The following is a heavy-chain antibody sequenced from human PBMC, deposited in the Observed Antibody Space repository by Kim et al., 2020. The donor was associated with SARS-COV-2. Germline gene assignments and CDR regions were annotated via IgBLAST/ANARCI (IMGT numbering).Heavy chain of an antibody. CDR2: DEMNT. D-gene: IGHD5-12*01. J-gene: IGHJ4*02. CDR3: ARGLGDY. Sequence: DEMNTYDVDSVKGRFTISRDNDKSSLYLQMNSLRAEDTAVYYCARGLGDYWGQGILVIVSS. V-gene: IGHV3-7*01.